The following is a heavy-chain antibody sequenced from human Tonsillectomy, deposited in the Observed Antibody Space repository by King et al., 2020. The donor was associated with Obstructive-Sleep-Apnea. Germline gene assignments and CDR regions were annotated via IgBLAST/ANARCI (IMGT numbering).Heavy chain of an antibody. D-gene: IGHD2-15*01. CDR2: ISAYNGNT. CDR3: AREVGCSGCSCHTRFDP. CDR1: GYTFTSYG. J-gene: IGHJ5*02. V-gene: IGHV1-18*01. Sequence: QLVQSGAEVKKPGASVKVSCKASGYTFTSYGISWVRQAPGQGLEWMGWISAYNGNTKYAQKVQGRVTMTTDKSTSTAYMELRSLRSDDTAVYYCAREVGCSGCSCHTRFDPWGQGTLVTVPS.